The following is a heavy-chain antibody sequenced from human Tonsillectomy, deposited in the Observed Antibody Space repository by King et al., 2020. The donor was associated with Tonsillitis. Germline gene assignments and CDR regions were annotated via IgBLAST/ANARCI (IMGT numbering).Heavy chain of an antibody. CDR2: INSDGSST. Sequence: VQLVESGGGLVQPGGSLRLSCAASGFTFSSYWMHWVRQAPGKGLVWVSRINSDGSSTSYADSVKGRFTISRDNAKNTLYLQMNSLRGEDTAVYYCAREQSNCGSWSYYFDFWGQGTLVTVSS. CDR1: GFTFSSYW. D-gene: IGHD6-13*01. J-gene: IGHJ4*02. CDR3: AREQSNCGSWSYYFDF. V-gene: IGHV3-74*01.